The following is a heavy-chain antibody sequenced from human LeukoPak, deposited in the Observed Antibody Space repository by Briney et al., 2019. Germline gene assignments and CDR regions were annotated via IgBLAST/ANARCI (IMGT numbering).Heavy chain of an antibody. CDR2: INHSGGT. D-gene: IGHD3-10*01. Sequence: SETLSLTCAVYGGSFSGYYWSWIRQPPGKGLEWIGEINHSGGTNYNPSLKSRVAISVDTSKNQFSLKLSSVTAADTAVYYCARSQVTRITMIWGQGTMVTVSS. J-gene: IGHJ3*02. CDR3: ARSQVTRITMI. CDR1: GGSFSGYY. V-gene: IGHV4-34*01.